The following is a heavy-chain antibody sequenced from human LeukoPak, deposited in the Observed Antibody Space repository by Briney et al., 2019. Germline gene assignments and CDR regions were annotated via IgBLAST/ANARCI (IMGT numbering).Heavy chain of an antibody. CDR1: GGSISSGGYY. V-gene: IGHV4-31*03. CDR3: ARVNYYGWGRTLSLYGMDV. D-gene: IGHD3-10*01. CDR2: IYYSGNT. J-gene: IGHJ6*02. Sequence: SQTLSLTCTVSGGSISSGGYYWNWIRQHPGKGLEWIGYIYYSGNTYYNPSLKSRVTISGDTSKNQFSLKVSSVTAADTAVYYCARVNYYGWGRTLSLYGMDVWGQGTTVTVSS.